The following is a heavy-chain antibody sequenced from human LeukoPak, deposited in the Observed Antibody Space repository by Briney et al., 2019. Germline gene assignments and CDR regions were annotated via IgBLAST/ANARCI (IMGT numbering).Heavy chain of an antibody. CDR1: GGSISSSSYS. V-gene: IGHV4-39*01. CDR2: IYYSGST. Sequence: SETLSLTCTVSGGSISSSSYSWGWIRQPPGKGLEWIGSIYYSGSTYYNPSLKSRVTISVDTSKNQFSLKLSSVTAADTAVYYCALTYYYDSSGSRRFDYWGQGTLVTVSS. D-gene: IGHD3-22*01. J-gene: IGHJ4*02. CDR3: ALTYYYDSSGSRRFDY.